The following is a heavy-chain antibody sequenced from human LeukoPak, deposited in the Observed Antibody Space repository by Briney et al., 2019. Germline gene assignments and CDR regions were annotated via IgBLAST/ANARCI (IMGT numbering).Heavy chain of an antibody. J-gene: IGHJ5*02. CDR2: IIPILGTA. CDR1: GGTFSSYA. Sequence: SVKVSCKASGGTFSSYAISWVRQAPGQGLEWMGRIIPILGTANYAQKFQGRVTITADESTSTAYMELSSLRSEDTAVYYCATISTKQLGRLDGVYWFDPWGQGTLVTVSS. V-gene: IGHV1-69*11. CDR3: ATISTKQLGRLDGVYWFDP. D-gene: IGHD6-6*01.